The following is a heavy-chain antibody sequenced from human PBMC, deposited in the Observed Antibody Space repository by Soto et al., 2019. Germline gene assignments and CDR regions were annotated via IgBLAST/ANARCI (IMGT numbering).Heavy chain of an antibody. J-gene: IGHJ3*01. D-gene: IGHD6-6*01. CDR3: AKRPDAFDV. CDR1: GFSISSYA. V-gene: IGHV3-23*01. CDR2: ILGSAGST. Sequence: VQLLESGGGLVQPGGSLRLSCAASGFSISSYAMTWVRQAPGKGLEWVSMILGSAGSTYYADSVKGRFTISRDNSRNTLYLQMNSLRVEDTAVYYCAKRPDAFDVWGQGTMVTVSS.